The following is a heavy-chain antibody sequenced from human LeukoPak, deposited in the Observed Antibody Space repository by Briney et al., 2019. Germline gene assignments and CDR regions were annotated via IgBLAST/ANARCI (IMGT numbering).Heavy chain of an antibody. Sequence: ASGKVSWKASGYTFTGYYMHWVRQAPGQGLEWVGWINRNSGGTKYGQKCEGRVTMTRDPSISTAYMGLSRLGSDDTAVYYCARDFFSNARYDFRSGYYFAEADRTGDYYYGMDVWAQGTTVTVSS. CDR3: ARDFFSNARYDFRSGYYFAEADRTGDYYYGMDV. V-gene: IGHV1-2*02. CDR1: GYTFTGYY. D-gene: IGHD3-3*01. J-gene: IGHJ6*02. CDR2: INRNSGGT.